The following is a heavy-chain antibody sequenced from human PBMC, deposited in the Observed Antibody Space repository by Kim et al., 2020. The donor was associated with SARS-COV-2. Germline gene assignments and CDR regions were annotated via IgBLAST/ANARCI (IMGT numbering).Heavy chain of an antibody. V-gene: IGHV3-30*02. D-gene: IGHD2-2*01. Sequence: KGRFTISRDNSKNTLYLQMNSLRAEDTAVYYCAKDLEGYCSSTSCYPIDYWGQGTLVTVSS. CDR3: AKDLEGYCSSTSCYPIDY. J-gene: IGHJ4*02.